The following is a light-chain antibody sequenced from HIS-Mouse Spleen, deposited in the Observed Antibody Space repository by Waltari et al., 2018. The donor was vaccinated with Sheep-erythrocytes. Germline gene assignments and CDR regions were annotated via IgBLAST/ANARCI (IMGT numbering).Light chain of an antibody. J-gene: IGLJ2*01. Sequence: QSALTQPASVSVSPGQSITISCTGTSSDVGGYNYVSWYQQHPGKAPKLMIYEVSNRPSGVSKRVSGSKSGNTASLTISGLQAEDEADYYCSSYTSSSTQVFGGGTKLTVL. CDR2: EVS. CDR3: SSYTSSSTQV. V-gene: IGLV2-14*01. CDR1: SSDVGGYNY.